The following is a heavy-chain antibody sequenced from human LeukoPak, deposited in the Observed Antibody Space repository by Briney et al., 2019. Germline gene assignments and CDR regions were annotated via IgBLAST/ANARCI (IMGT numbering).Heavy chain of an antibody. CDR3: ARDLYSYGFFDY. CDR1: GFTVSSNY. Sequence: GGSLRLSCAASGFTVSSNYMSWVRQAPGKGLEWVSVIYSGGSTYYADSVKGRFTISRDNSKNTLYLQMNSLRAEDTAVYYCARDLYSYGFFDYWGQGTLVTVSS. CDR2: IYSGGST. D-gene: IGHD5-18*01. J-gene: IGHJ4*02. V-gene: IGHV3-66*01.